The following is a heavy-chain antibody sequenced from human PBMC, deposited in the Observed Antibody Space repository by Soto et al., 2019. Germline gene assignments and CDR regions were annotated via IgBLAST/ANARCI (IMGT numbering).Heavy chain of an antibody. Sequence: SLRLSCAASGFTFTNYDMNWVRQAPGKGLEWISYISSSGKTISYADSVRGRFTISRDNAKNSLYLQMNSLRAEDTAVYYCTRDPEKYSGSDLGIDYWGQGTLVTVSS. CDR3: TRDPEKYSGSDLGIDY. J-gene: IGHJ4*02. CDR1: GFTFTNYD. V-gene: IGHV3-48*03. D-gene: IGHD5-12*01. CDR2: ISSSGKTI.